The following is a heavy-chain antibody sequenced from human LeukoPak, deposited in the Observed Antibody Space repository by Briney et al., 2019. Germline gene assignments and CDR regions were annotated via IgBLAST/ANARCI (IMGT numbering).Heavy chain of an antibody. CDR3: ATWDLTGDLNY. V-gene: IGHV1-2*02. Sequence: GASVKVSCKASGYTFTSYDINWVRQATGQGLEWMGWINPNSGDTNYAQKFQGRVTMTRDTSISTAYMELSRLRSDDTAVYYCATWDLTGDLNYWGQGTLVTVSS. CDR1: GYTFTSYD. D-gene: IGHD7-27*01. CDR2: INPNSGDT. J-gene: IGHJ4*02.